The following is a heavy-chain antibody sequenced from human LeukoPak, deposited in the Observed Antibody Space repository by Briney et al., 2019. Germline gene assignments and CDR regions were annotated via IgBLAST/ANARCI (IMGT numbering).Heavy chain of an antibody. CDR1: GDSFSSNSAA. Sequence: SQTLSLTCAISGDSFSSNSAAWNWIRQSPSRDLEWLGSTYYRSKWYNDYAVSVKSRITINPDTSKNQFSLQLNSVTPEDTAVYYCAREDCSGGSCYSHYWYFDLWGRGTLVTVSS. CDR2: TYYRSKWYN. CDR3: AREDCSGGSCYSHYWYFDL. V-gene: IGHV6-1*01. J-gene: IGHJ2*01. D-gene: IGHD2-15*01.